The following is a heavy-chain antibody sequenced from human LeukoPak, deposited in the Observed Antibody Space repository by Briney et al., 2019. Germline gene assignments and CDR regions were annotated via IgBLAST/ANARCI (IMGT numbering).Heavy chain of an antibody. J-gene: IGHJ4*02. CDR3: TRERDYGGNEDY. CDR2: IRSKAYGGTT. D-gene: IGHD4-23*01. Sequence: PGRSPRLSCAASGFDFRSYSMHWVRQAPGKGLEWVGFIRSKAYGGTTEYAASVKGRFTISRDDSKSIAYLQMNSLKTEDTAVYYCTRERDYGGNEDYWGQGTLVTVSS. CDR1: GFDFRSYS. V-gene: IGHV3-49*04.